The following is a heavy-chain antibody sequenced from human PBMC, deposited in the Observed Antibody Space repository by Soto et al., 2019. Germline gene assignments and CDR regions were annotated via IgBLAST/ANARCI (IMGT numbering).Heavy chain of an antibody. CDR2: LSSRGFST. CDR1: GFTFNDYA. J-gene: IGHJ3*02. V-gene: IGHV3-23*01. CDR3: ARDRAVYCSNGICLAAFDI. D-gene: IGHD2-8*01. Sequence: EVQLLESGGDLVQPGGSLRLSCAASGFTFNDYALTWVRQVPGKGLEWVSSLSSRGFSTHYAESVKGRFTISRDNIKNKVYLQMNSLRAEDTAVYYCARDRAVYCSNGICLAAFDIWGQGTLVTVSS.